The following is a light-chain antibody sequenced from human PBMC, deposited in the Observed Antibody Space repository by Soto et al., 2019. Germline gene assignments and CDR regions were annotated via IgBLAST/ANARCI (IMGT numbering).Light chain of an antibody. CDR2: DAS. Sequence: DIQMTQSPSTLSASVGDRVTITCRASQSISSWLAWYQQKPGKAPKLLIYDASSLESGVPSRFSCSGSGTEFTPTISSLPPDDFATYYCQQYNSYPWKFGQGTKVEIK. CDR3: QQYNSYPWK. J-gene: IGKJ1*01. V-gene: IGKV1-5*01. CDR1: QSISSW.